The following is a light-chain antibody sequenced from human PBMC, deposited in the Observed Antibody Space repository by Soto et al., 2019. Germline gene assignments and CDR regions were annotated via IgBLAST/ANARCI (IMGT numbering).Light chain of an antibody. CDR3: SSYTSDSSYV. CDR2: AVS. J-gene: IGLJ1*01. CDR1: SSDVGLYDY. V-gene: IGLV2-14*01. Sequence: QSGLTQPASVSCSPGRSITISCTGTSSDVGLYDYVSWYQQDPGKAPQLMIYAVSNRPSGVSSRFSASKSGNTASLVISGLQAEDEAAYYCSSYTSDSSYVFGSGTKLTVL.